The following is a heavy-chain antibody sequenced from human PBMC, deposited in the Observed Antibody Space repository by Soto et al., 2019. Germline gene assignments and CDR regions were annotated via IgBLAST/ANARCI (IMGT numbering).Heavy chain of an antibody. J-gene: IGHJ4*02. D-gene: IGHD6-19*01. CDR3: AGAGGLGAVAVDC. CDR1: GGSISSGGYS. Sequence: QLQLQESGSGLVKPSQTLSLTCAVSGGSISSGGYSWSWIRQPPGKGLAWIGYIYHSGSTYYNPSLTSRVTISVDRSKNQFSRKLNSVTAADTAVYYCAGAGGLGAVAVDCWGQGTLVTVSS. V-gene: IGHV4-30-2*01. CDR2: IYHSGST.